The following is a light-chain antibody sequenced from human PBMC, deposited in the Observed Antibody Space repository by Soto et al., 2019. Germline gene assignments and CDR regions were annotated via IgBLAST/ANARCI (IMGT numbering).Light chain of an antibody. CDR2: GAS. J-gene: IGKJ1*01. CDR1: QSISITY. CDR3: QQYGSSKGT. V-gene: IGKV3-20*01. Sequence: EIVLTQSPGTLSLSPGERATITCRASQSISITYLAWYQQKPRHAPRLLIYGASSRATGIPDRFSGSGSGTDFTLNISRLEPEDFAVYYCQQYGSSKGTFGEGTKVEIK.